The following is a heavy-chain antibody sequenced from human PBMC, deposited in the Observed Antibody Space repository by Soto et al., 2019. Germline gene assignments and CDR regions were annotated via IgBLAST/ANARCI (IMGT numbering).Heavy chain of an antibody. V-gene: IGHV3-30*03. CDR2: ISHDGSNK. J-gene: IGHJ4*02. CDR1: GFTFSSYG. Sequence: QVQVVESGGGVVQPGKSLRLSCVGSGFTFSSYGMHWVRQAPGKGLEWVAVISHDGSNKYYADSVRGRFTISRDNSKNTLYVQMNSLRPEDTAVYYCAPGGQHIDYWGQGTLVTVSS. D-gene: IGHD3-10*01. CDR3: APGGQHIDY.